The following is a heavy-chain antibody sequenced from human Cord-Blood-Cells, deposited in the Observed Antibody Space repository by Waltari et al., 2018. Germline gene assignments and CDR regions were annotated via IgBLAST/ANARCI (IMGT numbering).Heavy chain of an antibody. CDR3: ARQVYSSSAGAFDI. D-gene: IGHD6-6*01. Sequence: QLQLQESGPGLVKPSETLSLTCTVSGGSISSSSYYWGWIRQPPGKGLEWIGSIYYSGGTYHNPSLKSRVTISVDTSKNQFSLKLSSVTAADTAVYYCARQVYSSSAGAFDIWGQGTMVTVSS. J-gene: IGHJ3*02. CDR2: IYYSGGT. CDR1: GGSISSSSYY. V-gene: IGHV4-39*01.